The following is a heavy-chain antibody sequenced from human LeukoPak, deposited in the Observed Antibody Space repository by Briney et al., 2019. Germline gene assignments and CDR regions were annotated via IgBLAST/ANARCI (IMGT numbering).Heavy chain of an antibody. CDR3: ARTTYSSSSFDY. J-gene: IGHJ4*02. D-gene: IGHD6-13*01. V-gene: IGHV1-2*04. CDR2: INPNSGGT. CDR1: GYTFTGYY. Sequence: ASVKVSCKASGYTFTGYYMHWVRQAPGQGLEWMGWINPNSGGTNYAQKFQGWVTMTRDTFISTAYMELSRLRSDDTAVYYCARTTYSSSSFDYWGQGTLVTVSS.